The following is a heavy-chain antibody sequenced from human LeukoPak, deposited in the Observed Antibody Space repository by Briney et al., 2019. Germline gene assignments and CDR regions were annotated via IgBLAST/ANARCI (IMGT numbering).Heavy chain of an antibody. CDR2: IYSGGST. CDR3: ASQYSSSWYYYYGMDV. J-gene: IGHJ6*02. D-gene: IGHD6-13*01. Sequence: ETLSLTCTVSGGSISSYYWSWVRQAPGKGLEWVSVIYSGGSTYYADSVKGRFTISRDNSKNTLYLQMNSLRAEDTAVYYCASQYSSSWYYYYGMDVWGQGTTVTVSS. V-gene: IGHV3-66*04. CDR1: GGSISSYY.